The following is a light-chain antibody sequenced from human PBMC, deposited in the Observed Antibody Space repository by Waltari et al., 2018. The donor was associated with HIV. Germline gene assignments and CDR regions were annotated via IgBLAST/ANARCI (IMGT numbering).Light chain of an antibody. V-gene: IGLV2-14*03. CDR2: DVN. J-gene: IGLJ1*01. Sequence: QPALTQPASVSGSPGQSLTISCTGTSSDVGAYAYVPWYQQHPGKAPKLMIYDVNIRPSGVSHRFSGSKSATTASLTISGLQAEDEADYYCSSYTTSSTYVCGTGTKVTVL. CDR1: SSDVGAYAY. CDR3: SSYTTSSTYV.